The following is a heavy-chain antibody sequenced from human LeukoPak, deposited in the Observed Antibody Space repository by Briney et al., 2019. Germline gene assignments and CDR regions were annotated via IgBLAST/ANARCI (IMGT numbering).Heavy chain of an antibody. CDR3: ASSGSGWYWDAFDI. D-gene: IGHD6-19*01. J-gene: IGHJ3*02. Sequence: ASVKVSCKASGYTFTSYGISWVRQAPGQRLEWMGWINAGNGNTKYSQKFQGRVTITRDTSASTAYMELSSLRSEDTAVYYCASSGSGWYWDAFDIWGQGTMVTVSS. CDR1: GYTFTSYG. CDR2: INAGNGNT. V-gene: IGHV1-3*01.